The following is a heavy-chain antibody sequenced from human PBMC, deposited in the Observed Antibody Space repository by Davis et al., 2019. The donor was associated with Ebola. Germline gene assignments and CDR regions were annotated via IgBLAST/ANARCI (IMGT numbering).Heavy chain of an antibody. D-gene: IGHD2-8*02. CDR3: ARDGGVRWNFVAYLDL. Sequence: HTGGSLRLSCAASGFTFSSYRMHWVRQVPGTGLVWVSRINSDGSSTNYADSVKGRFTISRDNAKNSLFLQMNSLRAEDTAFYYCARDGGVRWNFVAYLDLWGRGTLVTVSS. CDR1: GFTFSSYR. V-gene: IGHV3-74*01. CDR2: INSDGSST. J-gene: IGHJ2*01.